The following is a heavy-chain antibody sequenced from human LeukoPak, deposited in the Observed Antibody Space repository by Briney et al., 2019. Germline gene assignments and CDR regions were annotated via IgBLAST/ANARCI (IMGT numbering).Heavy chain of an antibody. CDR3: ARRWDSSSPHETFDI. J-gene: IGHJ3*02. D-gene: IGHD6-13*01. V-gene: IGHV5-51*01. CDR1: GYSFTSYW. Sequence: GEPLKISCKGSGYSFTSYWIGWVRQMPGKGLEWVGIIYPGDSDTRYSPSFQGQVTISADKSISTAYLQWSSLKASDTAMYYCARRWDSSSPHETFDIWGQGTMVTVSS. CDR2: IYPGDSDT.